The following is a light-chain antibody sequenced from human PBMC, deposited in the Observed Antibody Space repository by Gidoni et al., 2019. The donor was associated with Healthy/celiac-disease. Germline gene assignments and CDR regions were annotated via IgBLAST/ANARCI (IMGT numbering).Light chain of an antibody. J-gene: IGLJ2*01. V-gene: IGLV3-9*01. Sequence: SYGMPQPLSVSVALGQTARITCRGNNIGSKNVHWYQQKPVQAPVLVIYRDSNRPSGIPERFSGSNSGNTATLTSSRAQAGDEADYYCQVWDSSSGVFGGGTKLPVL. CDR3: QVWDSSSGV. CDR1: NIGSKN. CDR2: RDS.